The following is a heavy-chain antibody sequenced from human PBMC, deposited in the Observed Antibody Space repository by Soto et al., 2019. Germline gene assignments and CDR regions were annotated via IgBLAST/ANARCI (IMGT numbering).Heavy chain of an antibody. V-gene: IGHV4-30-4*01. J-gene: IGHJ6*02. CDR1: GGSISSGDYY. CDR2: IYYSGST. D-gene: IGHD3-3*01. CDR3: ARARGGIITIFGVVKSSAEMDV. Sequence: QVQLQESGPGLVKPSQTLSLTCTVSGGSISSGDYYWSWIRQPPGKGLEWIGYIYYSGSTYYNPSLKSRVTISVDTSKNQFSLKLSSVTAADTAVYYCARARGGIITIFGVVKSSAEMDVWGQGTTVTVSS.